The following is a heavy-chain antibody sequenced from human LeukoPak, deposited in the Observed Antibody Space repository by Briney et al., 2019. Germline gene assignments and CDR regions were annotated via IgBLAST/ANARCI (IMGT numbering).Heavy chain of an antibody. CDR3: AREGAGPADY. V-gene: IGHV3-23*01. J-gene: IGHJ4*02. CDR2: ISDSGNT. D-gene: IGHD1-26*01. CDR1: GFTLSSYA. Sequence: GGSLRLSCAASGFTLSSYAMSWVRQAPGKGLEWVSAISDSGNTYHADSVKGRFTISRDSSKNTLFLQMNRLRPEDAAVYYCAREGAGPADYWGQGTLVTVSS.